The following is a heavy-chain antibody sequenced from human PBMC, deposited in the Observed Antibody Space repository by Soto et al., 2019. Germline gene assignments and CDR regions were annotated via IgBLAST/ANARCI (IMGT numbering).Heavy chain of an antibody. CDR3: ARLNQPIDYYYYYGMDV. CDR1: GYTFTSYA. CDR2: INAGNGNT. Sequence: GASVKVSCKASGYTFTSYAMHWVRQAPGQRLEWMGWINAGNGNTKYSQKLQGRVTITRDTSASTAYMELSSLRSEDTAVYYCARLNQPIDYYYYYGMDVWGQGTTVTVSS. J-gene: IGHJ6*02. V-gene: IGHV1-3*01.